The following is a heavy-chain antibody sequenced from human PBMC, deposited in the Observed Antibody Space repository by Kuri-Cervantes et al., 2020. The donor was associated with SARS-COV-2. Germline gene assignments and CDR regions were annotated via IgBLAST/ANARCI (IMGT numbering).Heavy chain of an antibody. J-gene: IGHJ4*02. Sequence: GESLKISCAASGFTVSSNYMSWVRQAPGKGLEWVSVIYSGGSTYYADSVKGRFTISRDNSKNTLYLQMNSLRAEDTAVYYCASLGGTSWHDYWGQGTLVTVSS. CDR3: ASLGGTSWHDY. D-gene: IGHD2-2*01. CDR1: GFTVSSNY. CDR2: IYSGGST. V-gene: IGHV3-53*01.